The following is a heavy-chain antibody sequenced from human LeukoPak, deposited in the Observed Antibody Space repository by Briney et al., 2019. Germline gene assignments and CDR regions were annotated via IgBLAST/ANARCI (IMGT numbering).Heavy chain of an antibody. J-gene: IGHJ5*02. CDR2: IYSGGST. D-gene: IGHD3-22*01. CDR1: GFTVSSNY. V-gene: IGHV3-53*04. Sequence: PGGSLRLSCAASGFTVSSNYMSWVRQAPGKGLEWVSVIYSGGSTYYADSVKGRFTISRHNSKNTLYLQMNSLRAEDTAVYYCARGVNYYDSSGYYINWFDPWGQGTLVTVSS. CDR3: ARGVNYYDSSGYYINWFDP.